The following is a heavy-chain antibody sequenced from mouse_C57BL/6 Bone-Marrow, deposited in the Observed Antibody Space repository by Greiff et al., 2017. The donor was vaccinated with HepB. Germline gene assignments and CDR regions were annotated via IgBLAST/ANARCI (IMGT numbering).Heavy chain of an antibody. Sequence: DVQLVESGGGLVQPKGSLKLSCAASGFSFNTYAMNWVRQAPGKGLEWVARIRSKSNNYATYYADSVKDRFTISRDDSESMLYLQMNNLKTEDTAMYYCVSWLLPFAYWGQGTLVTVSA. CDR1: GFSFNTYA. V-gene: IGHV10-1*01. J-gene: IGHJ3*01. CDR2: IRSKSNNYAT. D-gene: IGHD2-3*01. CDR3: VSWLLPFAY.